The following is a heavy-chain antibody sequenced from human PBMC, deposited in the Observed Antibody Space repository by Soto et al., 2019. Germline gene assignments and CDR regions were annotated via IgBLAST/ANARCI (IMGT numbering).Heavy chain of an antibody. Sequence: GLRKQAGKGLKWIGRIYTNMNTNYNPSLKSRVTMSVDTSKNQFSLRRSSMTAANTVVYYCVRVWGGYGGHDVWAYFDFPGQRILVTVTP. D-gene: IGHD5-12*01. CDR3: VRVWGGYGGHDVWAYFDF. V-gene: IGHV4-4*07. J-gene: IGHJ4*02. CDR2: IYTNMNT.